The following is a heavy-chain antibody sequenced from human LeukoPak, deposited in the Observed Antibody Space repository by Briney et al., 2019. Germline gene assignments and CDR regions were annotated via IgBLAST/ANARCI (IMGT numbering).Heavy chain of an antibody. J-gene: IGHJ5*02. CDR3: ARTGSRPRPYNWFDP. CDR2: IYPGDSDT. V-gene: IGHV5-51*01. Sequence: GESLKISCKGSGYTFTNYWIGWVRQVPGKGPEGMGDIYPGDSDTRYSPSFQGQVTISADKSISTAYLQWNSLKASDTAMYYCARTGSRPRPYNWFDPWGQGTLVTVSS. CDR1: GYTFTNYW. D-gene: IGHD2-15*01.